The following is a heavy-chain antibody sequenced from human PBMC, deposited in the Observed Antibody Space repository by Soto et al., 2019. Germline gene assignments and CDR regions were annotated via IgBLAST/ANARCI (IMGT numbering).Heavy chain of an antibody. CDR1: EFPFSTYS. J-gene: IGHJ4*02. CDR3: ARAPQLVAPAATGFDS. CDR2: ISASTLTI. Sequence: GGSLRLSCAASEFPFSTYSMSWVRQAPGKGLEWISYISASTLTIFYADSVKGRFTISRDTAQNSLYLQMNSLRDEDTAVYYCARAPQLVAPAATGFDSWGQGTLVTVSS. V-gene: IGHV3-48*02. D-gene: IGHD2-2*01.